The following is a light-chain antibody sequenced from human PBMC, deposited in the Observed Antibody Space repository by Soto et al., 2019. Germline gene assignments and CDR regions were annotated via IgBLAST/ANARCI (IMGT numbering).Light chain of an antibody. J-gene: IGKJ5*01. Sequence: DIQMTQSPSTLSASVGARVTITCRASQSISSWLAWYQQKPGKAPKLLIYDASSLESGVPSRFSGSGSGTEFTLTISSMQPDDFATYYCQQYNSYSGRTFGQGTRLEIK. CDR1: QSISSW. V-gene: IGKV1-5*01. CDR3: QQYNSYSGRT. CDR2: DAS.